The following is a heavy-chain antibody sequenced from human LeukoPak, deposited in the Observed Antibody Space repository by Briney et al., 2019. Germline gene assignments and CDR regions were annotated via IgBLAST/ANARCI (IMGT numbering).Heavy chain of an antibody. J-gene: IGHJ4*02. CDR1: GFTFSSYS. D-gene: IGHD3-9*01. CDR2: ISSSGSYI. V-gene: IGHV3-21*01. CDR3: ARFDILTGYFPIDY. Sequence: PGGSLRLSCAASGFTFSSYSMNWVRQAPGKGLEWVSSISSSGSYIYYADYVKGRFTISRDNAKNSLYLQMNSLGAEDTSVYYCARFDILTGYFPIDYWGQGTLVTVSS.